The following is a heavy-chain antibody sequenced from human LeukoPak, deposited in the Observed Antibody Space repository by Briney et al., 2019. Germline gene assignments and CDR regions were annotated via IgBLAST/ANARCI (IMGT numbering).Heavy chain of an antibody. CDR2: ISSDSSYI. CDR3: VRDQFRAQADY. Sequence: GGSLRLSCAASGFTFSNYNMNWVRQAPGKGLEWVSSISSDSSYIYYADSVKGRFTISRDNAKNSLYLQMNSLRAEDTAVYYWVRDQFRAQADYCGQGTLVTVSS. V-gene: IGHV3-21*01. D-gene: IGHD1-26*01. J-gene: IGHJ4*02. CDR1: GFTFSNYN.